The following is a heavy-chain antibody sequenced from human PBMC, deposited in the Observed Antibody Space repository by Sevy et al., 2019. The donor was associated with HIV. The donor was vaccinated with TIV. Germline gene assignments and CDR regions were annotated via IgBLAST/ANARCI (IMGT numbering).Heavy chain of an antibody. CDR3: AKEGKNIRSWFDP. CDR2: MIGYNGYT. CDR1: GYSFANYG. Sequence: ASVKVSCKASGYSFANYGIGWVRQAPGQGLEWMGWMIGYNGYTNYAQNLQGRVTMTTDTSTSTAYMELRSLRSDDTAIYYCAKEGKNIRSWFDPWGQGTLVTVSS. D-gene: IGHD3-3*02. J-gene: IGHJ5*02. V-gene: IGHV1-18*01.